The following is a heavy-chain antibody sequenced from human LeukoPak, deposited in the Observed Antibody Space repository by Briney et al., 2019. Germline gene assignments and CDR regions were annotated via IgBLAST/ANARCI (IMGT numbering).Heavy chain of an antibody. CDR3: ARDRPRGITIFGVVITDGWFDP. Sequence: PSETLSLTCTVSGGSISSSSYYWGWIRQPPGKGLEWIGSIYYSGSTYYNPSLKSRVTISVDTSKNQFSLKLSSVTAADTAVYYCARDRPRGITIFGVVITDGWFDPWGQGTLVTVSS. D-gene: IGHD3-3*01. CDR1: GGSISSSSYY. V-gene: IGHV4-39*07. J-gene: IGHJ5*02. CDR2: IYYSGST.